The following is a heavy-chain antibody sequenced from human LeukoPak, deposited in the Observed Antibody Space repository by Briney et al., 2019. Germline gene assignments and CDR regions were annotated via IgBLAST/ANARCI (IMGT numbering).Heavy chain of an antibody. V-gene: IGHV3-23*01. CDR3: ARDKQVGPTLFDY. D-gene: IGHD1-26*01. CDR2: ISGSGRST. CDR1: EFTFSSYA. J-gene: IGHJ4*02. Sequence: PGGSLRLSCAASEFTFSSYAMSWVRQAPGKGLEWVSAISGSGRSTFYADSVKGRFTISRDNSKNTLYLQMNSLRAEDTAVYYCARDKQVGPTLFDYWGQGILVTVSS.